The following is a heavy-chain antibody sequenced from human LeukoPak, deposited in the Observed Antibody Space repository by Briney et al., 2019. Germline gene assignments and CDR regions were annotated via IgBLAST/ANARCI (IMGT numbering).Heavy chain of an antibody. Sequence: KASETLSLTCTVSGGSISSCYWSWIRQPPGKGLEWIGYINYSETTNYNPSLKRRVTISVDTSRNQFSLRLSSVTAADTAVYYCARGIFGMVINGFDIWGQGTMVTVSS. CDR3: ARGIFGMVINGFDI. V-gene: IGHV4-59*01. D-gene: IGHD3-3*01. CDR2: INYSETT. J-gene: IGHJ3*02. CDR1: GGSISSCY.